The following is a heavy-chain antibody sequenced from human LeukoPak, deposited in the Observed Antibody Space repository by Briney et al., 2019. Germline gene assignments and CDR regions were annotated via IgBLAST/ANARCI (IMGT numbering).Heavy chain of an antibody. CDR1: GASISSYY. CDR2: LYPTGNT. V-gene: IGHV4-4*07. J-gene: IGHJ4*02. CDR3: VREIEHFGIDY. D-gene: IGHD3-10*01. Sequence: SETLSLTCTLSGASISSYYWSWIRQSAGKGLDWIGRLYPTGNTKYNPSLGGRVTVSGDTSKNQFSLRLSSVTAADTAFYYCVREIEHFGIDYWGEGALVSVSS.